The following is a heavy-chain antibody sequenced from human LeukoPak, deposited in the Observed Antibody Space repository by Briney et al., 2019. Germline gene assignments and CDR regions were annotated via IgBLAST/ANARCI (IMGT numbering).Heavy chain of an antibody. D-gene: IGHD2-2*01. CDR2: MSPVSGIG. Sequence: ASVKVSCKASGYTFTSYDVNWVRQATGQGLEWMGWMSPVSGIGGSAQRFQGRVTLTRDTSISTAYMEVSSLRSDDTAFYYCARAPMGTAALYWGQGTLVTVSS. CDR1: GYTFTSYD. CDR3: ARAPMGTAALY. J-gene: IGHJ4*02. V-gene: IGHV1-8*01.